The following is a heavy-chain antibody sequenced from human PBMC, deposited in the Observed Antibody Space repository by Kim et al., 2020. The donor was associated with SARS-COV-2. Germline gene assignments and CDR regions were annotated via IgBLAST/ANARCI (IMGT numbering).Heavy chain of an antibody. J-gene: IGHJ5*02. Sequence: SETLSLTCTVSGGSITGSYWSWIRQPPGKGLEWIGHIYDSGTTKYNPSLTSRAVISANPSTNKFSLKLTSVTPADTAVYYCSRVGYGSGSYACFDP. V-gene: IGHV4-59*01. CDR1: GGSITGSY. CDR2: IYDSGTT. D-gene: IGHD3-10*01. CDR3: SRVGYGSGSYACFDP.